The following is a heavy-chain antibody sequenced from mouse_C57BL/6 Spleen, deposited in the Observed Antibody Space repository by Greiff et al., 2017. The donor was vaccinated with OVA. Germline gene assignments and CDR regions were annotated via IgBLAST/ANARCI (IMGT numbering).Heavy chain of an antibody. V-gene: IGHV1-72*01. CDR1: GYTFTSYW. D-gene: IGHD2-1*01. Sequence: QVQLQQPGAELVKPGASVKLSCKASGYTFTSYWMHWVKQRPGRGLEWIGRIDPNSGGTKYNEKFKSKATLTVDKPSSTAYMQLSSLTSEDSAVYYCARGPEGNYVEYYYAMDYWGQGTSVTVSS. CDR3: ARGPEGNYVEYYYAMDY. J-gene: IGHJ4*01. CDR2: IDPNSGGT.